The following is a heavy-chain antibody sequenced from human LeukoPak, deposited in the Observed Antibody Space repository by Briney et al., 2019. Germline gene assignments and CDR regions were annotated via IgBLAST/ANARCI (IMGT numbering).Heavy chain of an antibody. J-gene: IGHJ4*02. CDR1: GASVNSGSSY. CDR3: ARDSLGHSGYDLDY. Sequence: PSETLSLTCTVSGASVNSGSSYWSWIRQPPGKGLEWIGYIYYSGITNYNPSLKSRVTMSVDTSKNQFSLKLSSVTAADTAIYYCARDSLGHSGYDLDYWGQGTLVTSPQ. D-gene: IGHD5-12*01. V-gene: IGHV4-61*01. CDR2: IYYSGIT.